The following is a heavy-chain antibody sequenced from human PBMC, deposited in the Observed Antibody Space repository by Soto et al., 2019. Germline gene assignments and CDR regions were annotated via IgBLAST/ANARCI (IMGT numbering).Heavy chain of an antibody. J-gene: IGHJ6*02. CDR1: GGSISSGGYY. CDR2: IYYSGST. Sequence: SETLSLTCTVSGGSISSGGYYWSWIRQHRGKGLEWIGYIYYSGSTYYNPSLKSRVTISVDTSKNQFSLKLSSVTAADTAVYYCARDVVPAVNDGYGLDVWGQGTTVTVSS. D-gene: IGHD2-2*01. V-gene: IGHV4-31*03. CDR3: ARDVVPAVNDGYGLDV.